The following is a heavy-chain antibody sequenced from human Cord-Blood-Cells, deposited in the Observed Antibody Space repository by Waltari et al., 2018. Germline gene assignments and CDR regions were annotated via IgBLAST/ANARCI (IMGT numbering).Heavy chain of an antibody. Sequence: EVQLVQSGAEVKKPGESLKISCKGSGYSFTSYWIGWVRQMPGKGLEWMGIIDPGHSDTRYSPSFQGQVTISADKSISTAYLQWSSLKASDTAMYYCARAHNYYDSSGYSWDAFDIWGQGTMVTVSS. CDR1: GYSFTSYW. V-gene: IGHV5-51*01. CDR3: ARAHNYYDSSGYSWDAFDI. J-gene: IGHJ3*02. D-gene: IGHD3-22*01. CDR2: IDPGHSDT.